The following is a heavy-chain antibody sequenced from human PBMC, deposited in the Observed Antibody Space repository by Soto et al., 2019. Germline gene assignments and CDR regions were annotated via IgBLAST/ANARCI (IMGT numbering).Heavy chain of an antibody. CDR1: GGSISSSSYY. V-gene: IGHV4-39*07. J-gene: IGHJ4*02. CDR2: IYYSGST. D-gene: IGHD5-12*01. CDR3: ARGKWLRSSFDY. Sequence: SETLSLTCTVSGGSISSSSYYWGWIRQPPGKGLEWIGSIYYSGSTYYNPSLKSRVTISVDTSKNQFSLKLTSVTAADTAVYYCARGKWLRSSFDYWGQGTLVTSPQ.